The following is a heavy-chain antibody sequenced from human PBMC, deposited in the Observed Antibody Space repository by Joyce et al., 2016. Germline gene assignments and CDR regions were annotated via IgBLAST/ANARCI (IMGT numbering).Heavy chain of an antibody. CDR2: TYYRSKWCN. V-gene: IGHV6-1*01. J-gene: IGHJ4*02. Sequence: GPGLVKPSQTLSLTCAISGDSVSSNSAAWNWIRQSPSRGLEWLGRTYYRSKWCNDYAVSVKSRITINPDTPKNQFSLQLNSVTPEDAAVYYCARAGYYHTSGYYYPNFDYWGPGTLVTVSS. CDR1: GDSVSSNSAA. CDR3: ARAGYYHTSGYYYPNFDY. D-gene: IGHD3-22*01.